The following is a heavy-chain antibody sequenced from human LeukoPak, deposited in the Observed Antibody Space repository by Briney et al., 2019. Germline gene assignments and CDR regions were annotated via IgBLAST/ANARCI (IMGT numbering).Heavy chain of an antibody. J-gene: IGHJ4*02. CDR3: VRDGGRSIAARPGFDY. V-gene: IGHV1-18*01. CDR2: ISTYDGNT. Sequence: ASVKVSCKPSGYTFTTYGINWVRQAPGQGLEWMGWISTYDGNTYYAQMLQGRVTMTRDTSTSTVYMELRSLRSDDTAIYYCVRDGGRSIAARPGFDYWGQGTLVTVSS. CDR1: GYTFTTYG. D-gene: IGHD6-6*01.